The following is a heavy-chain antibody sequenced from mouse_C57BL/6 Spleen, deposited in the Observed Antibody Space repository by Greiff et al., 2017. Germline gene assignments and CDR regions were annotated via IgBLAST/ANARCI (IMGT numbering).Heavy chain of an antibody. CDR2: IDPETGGT. CDR3: TRGGLLLRSYYFDV. J-gene: IGHJ2*01. D-gene: IGHD1-1*01. V-gene: IGHV1-15*01. Sequence: QVQLQQSGAELVRPGASVTLSCKASGYTFTDYELHWVKQTPVHGLEWIGAIDPETGGTAYNQKFKGKAILTADKSSSTAYMELRSLTSEDSAVYYCTRGGLLLRSYYFDVWGQGTTLTGSS. CDR1: GYTFTDYE.